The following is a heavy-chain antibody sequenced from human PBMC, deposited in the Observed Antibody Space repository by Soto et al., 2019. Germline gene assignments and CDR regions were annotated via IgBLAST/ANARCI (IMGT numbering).Heavy chain of an antibody. J-gene: IGHJ4*02. V-gene: IGHV1-46*01. CDR1: GYTFTSYY. D-gene: IGHD2-2*01. CDR3: ARRDCFSSSCYFKY. Sequence: QVSLVQSGAEVKKPGASAKVSCKASGYTFTSYYVHWVRQAPGQGLEWMGIINPSGATTTYAQNFQGRVAMTRDTSTSTVYMELSSLRSEDTAVYYCARRDCFSSSCYFKYWGQGTLVTVSS. CDR2: INPSGATT.